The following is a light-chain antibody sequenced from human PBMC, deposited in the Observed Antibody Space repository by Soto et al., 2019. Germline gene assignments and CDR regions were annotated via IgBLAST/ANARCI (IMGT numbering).Light chain of an antibody. CDR3: LQDHNYPLT. CDR2: AAS. Sequence: AIQMTQSPSSLSASVGDRVTITCRASQGIRSDLGWYQQKPGKAPKLLIYAASSLHSGVSSRFSGSGSGTDFTLTISSLQPEDFATYYCLQDHNYPLTFGQGTKVDIK. CDR1: QGIRSD. V-gene: IGKV1-6*01. J-gene: IGKJ1*01.